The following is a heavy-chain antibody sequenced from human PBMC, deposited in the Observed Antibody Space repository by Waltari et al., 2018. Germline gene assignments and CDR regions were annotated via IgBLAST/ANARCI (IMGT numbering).Heavy chain of an antibody. CDR1: GGSFSGYY. Sequence: VQLQQWGAGLLKPSETLSLTCAVYGGSFSGYYWSWIRQPPGKGLEWVSVIYSGGSTYYADSVKGRFTISRNNSKNTLYLQMNSLRAEDTAVYYCARLKTTVTAAGNDYWGQGTLVTVSS. J-gene: IGHJ4*02. CDR2: IYSGGST. D-gene: IGHD4-17*01. V-gene: IGHV3-53*03. CDR3: ARLKTTVTAAGNDY.